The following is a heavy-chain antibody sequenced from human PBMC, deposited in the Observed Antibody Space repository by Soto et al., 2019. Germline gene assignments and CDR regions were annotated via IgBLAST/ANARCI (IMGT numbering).Heavy chain of an antibody. D-gene: IGHD2-15*01. Sequence: SETLSLTCTVSGYSISSVYHWAWIRQPPGKGLEWLGSVHYSGNTYYNPSLKSRLTISVDKSKNQFSLNLSSVTAADTAVYYCARQDRVVAEGRWFDPWGQGTLVTVSS. V-gene: IGHV4-38-2*02. CDR3: ARQDRVVAEGRWFDP. CDR1: GYSISSVYH. J-gene: IGHJ5*02. CDR2: VHYSGNT.